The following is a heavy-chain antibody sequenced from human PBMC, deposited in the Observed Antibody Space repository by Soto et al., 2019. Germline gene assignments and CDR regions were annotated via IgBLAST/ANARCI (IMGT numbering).Heavy chain of an antibody. V-gene: IGHV1-18*01. J-gene: IGHJ3*02. CDR3: AREQRVTIFGVAKSPHDAFAI. CDR1: GYTFTSYG. CDR2: ISAYNGNT. Sequence: ASVKVSCKASGYTFTSYGISWVRQAPGQGLEWMGWISAYNGNTNYAQKLQGRVTMTTDTSTSTAYMELRSLRSDDTAVYYCAREQRVTIFGVAKSPHDAFAIWGQGTMVTVSS. D-gene: IGHD3-3*01.